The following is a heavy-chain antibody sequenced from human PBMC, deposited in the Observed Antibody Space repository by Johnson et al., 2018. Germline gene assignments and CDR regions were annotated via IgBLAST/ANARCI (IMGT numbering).Heavy chain of an antibody. CDR2: ITYDGSKT. CDR3: AKDVVRGGINYSNFYDLDV. CDR1: NFTFSAYA. D-gene: IGHD3-10*01. V-gene: IGHV3-30-3*02. J-gene: IGHJ6*02. Sequence: QVQLVESGGGVVQPGRSLRLSCVASNFTFSAYAMHWLRQAPGKGLEWVSVITYDGSKTFYADSVSGRFTISRDNSKNMLYLQMNSLRAEDTAVYYCAKDVVRGGINYSNFYDLDVWGQGTTVTVSS.